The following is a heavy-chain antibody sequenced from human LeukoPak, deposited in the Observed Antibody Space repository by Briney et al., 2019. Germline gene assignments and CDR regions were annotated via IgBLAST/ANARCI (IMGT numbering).Heavy chain of an antibody. J-gene: IGHJ6*03. CDR2: INHSGST. CDR3: ARVTSGWSKGYMDV. Sequence: SETLSLTCAVYGGSFSDYQWRWIRQPPGKGLEWIGEINHSGSTNYNPSLKSRVTMSVDTSKNQFSLNLNSVTAADTAVYYCARVTSGWSKGYMDVGSKGTTVTVSS. V-gene: IGHV4-34*01. D-gene: IGHD6-19*01. CDR1: GGSFSDYQ.